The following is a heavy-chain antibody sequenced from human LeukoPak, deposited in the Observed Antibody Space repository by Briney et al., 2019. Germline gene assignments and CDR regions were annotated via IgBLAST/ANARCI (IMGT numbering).Heavy chain of an antibody. CDR3: ATVTTYYASQFDY. V-gene: IGHV1-69*13. CDR1: GGTSSSYA. D-gene: IGHD2/OR15-2a*01. CDR2: IIPIFGTA. Sequence: ASVKVSCKASGGTSSSYAISWVRQAPGQGLEWMGGIIPIFGTANYAQKFQGRVTITADESTSTAYMELSSLRSEDTAVYYCATVTTYYASQFDYWGQGTLVTVSS. J-gene: IGHJ4*02.